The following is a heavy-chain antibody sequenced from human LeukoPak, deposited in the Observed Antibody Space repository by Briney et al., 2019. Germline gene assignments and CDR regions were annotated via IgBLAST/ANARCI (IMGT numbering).Heavy chain of an antibody. CDR2: IIPIFGTA. D-gene: IGHD6-19*01. CDR3: ARDRIAVAGNSYMDV. J-gene: IGHJ6*03. CDR1: GGTFSSYA. Sequence: GASVKVSCKASGGTFSSYAISWVRQAPGQGLEWMGGIIPIFGTANYAQKFQGRVTITADESTSTAYMELSSLRSEDTAVYYCARDRIAVAGNSYMDVWGKGTTVTISS. V-gene: IGHV1-69*13.